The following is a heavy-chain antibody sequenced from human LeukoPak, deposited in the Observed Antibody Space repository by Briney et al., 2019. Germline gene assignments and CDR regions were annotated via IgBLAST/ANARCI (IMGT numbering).Heavy chain of an antibody. J-gene: IGHJ5*02. V-gene: IGHV3-48*01. CDR1: GFTFTNYN. CDR3: AKDLGGVARNWFDP. Sequence: GGSLRLSCAASGFTFTNYNMNRVRQAPGKGLEWISYISGGSGTIYYADSVRGRFTVSRDNAKDSLWLQMDSLRVEDTAVYYCAKDLGGVARNWFDPWGQGTLVTVSS. D-gene: IGHD3-3*01. CDR2: ISGGSGTI.